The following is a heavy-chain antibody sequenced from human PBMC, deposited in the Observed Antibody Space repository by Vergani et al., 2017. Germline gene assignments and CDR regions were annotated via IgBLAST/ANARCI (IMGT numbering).Heavy chain of an antibody. V-gene: IGHV1-46*03. CDR1: GYTFTSYY. J-gene: IGHJ4*02. Sequence: QVQLVQSGAEVKKPGASVKVSCKASGYTFTSYYMHWVRQAPGQGLEWMGTINPSGPSITYAQTFQERVTMTRETSTNTVYMELSSLRSDDTAVYYCARGVEATISGRLDYWGQGTLVTVSS. CDR3: ARGVEATISGRLDY. D-gene: IGHD1-26*01. CDR2: INPSGPSI.